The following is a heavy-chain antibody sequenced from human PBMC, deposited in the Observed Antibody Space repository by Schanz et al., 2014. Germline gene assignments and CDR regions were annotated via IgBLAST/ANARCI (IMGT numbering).Heavy chain of an antibody. CDR1: GYTFTAYF. CDR3: ARESVSRTRWFDP. J-gene: IGHJ5*02. D-gene: IGHD3-3*01. V-gene: IGHV1-2*06. Sequence: QVLLVQSGAEVKQPGASVKVSCKASGYTFTAYFIHWVRQAPGQGLEWMGRINPNSGAANYAQKFQGRVTLTRDTSINTVYMELSTLTSDDTAVYYCARESVSRTRWFDPWGQGTLVTVSS. CDR2: INPNSGAA.